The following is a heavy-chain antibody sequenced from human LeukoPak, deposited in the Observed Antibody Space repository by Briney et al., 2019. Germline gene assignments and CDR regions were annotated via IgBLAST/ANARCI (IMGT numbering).Heavy chain of an antibody. CDR1: GFTFDDYG. D-gene: IGHD6-13*01. CDR3: ARDAHSSSWYYFDY. V-gene: IGHV3-20*04. J-gene: IGHJ4*02. CDR2: INWNGGST. Sequence: PGGSLRLSCAASGFTFDDYGMSWVRQAPGKGLEWVSGINWNGGSTGYADSVKGRFTISRDNAKNSLYLQMNSLRAEDTALYYCARDAHSSSWYYFDYWGQGTLVTVSS.